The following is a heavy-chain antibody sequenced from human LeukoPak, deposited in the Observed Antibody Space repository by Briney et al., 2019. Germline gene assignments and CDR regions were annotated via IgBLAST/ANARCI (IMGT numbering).Heavy chain of an antibody. D-gene: IGHD2/OR15-2a*01. Sequence: ASVKVSCKASGYSFTSYYMHWVRQAPGQGLEWMGWINPNSGGTNYAQKFQGRVTMTRDTSISTAYMELSRLRSDDTAVYYCARALTGLLSIDYWGQGTLVTVSS. V-gene: IGHV1-2*02. CDR2: INPNSGGT. CDR3: ARALTGLLSIDY. J-gene: IGHJ4*02. CDR1: GYSFTSYY.